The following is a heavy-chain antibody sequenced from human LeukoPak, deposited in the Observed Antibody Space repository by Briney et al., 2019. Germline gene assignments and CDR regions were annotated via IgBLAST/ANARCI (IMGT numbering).Heavy chain of an antibody. Sequence: GGSLRLSCAASGFTVSSNYMSWVREAPGKGLEWVSVIYSGGSTHYADSVKGRFTISRDNSKNTLYLQMNSLRAEDTAVYYCARGGDSSDYFDYWGQGTLVTVSS. J-gene: IGHJ4*02. V-gene: IGHV3-66*01. CDR3: ARGGDSSDYFDY. CDR2: IYSGGST. CDR1: GFTVSSNY. D-gene: IGHD6-25*01.